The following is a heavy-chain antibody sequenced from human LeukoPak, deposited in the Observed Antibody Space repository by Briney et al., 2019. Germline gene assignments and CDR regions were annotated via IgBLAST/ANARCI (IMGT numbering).Heavy chain of an antibody. J-gene: IGHJ5*02. CDR1: GFTFSSYG. CDR2: IWYDGSNK. V-gene: IGHV3-33*01. Sequence: GGSLRLSCAASGFTFSSYGMHWVRQAPGKGLEWVAVIWYDGSNKYYADSVKGRFTISRDNSKNTLYLQMNSLRAEGTAVYYCARDTTYYYGSGSLSWLDPWGQGTLVTVSS. CDR3: ARDTTYYYGSGSLSWLDP. D-gene: IGHD3-10*01.